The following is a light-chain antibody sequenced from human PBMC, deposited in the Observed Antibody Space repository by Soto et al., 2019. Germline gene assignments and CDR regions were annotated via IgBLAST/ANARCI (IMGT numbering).Light chain of an antibody. J-gene: IGKJ1*01. Sequence: DIQMTQSPSTLSGSVGDRVTITCRASQTISSWLAWYQQKPGKAPKLLIYKASTLKSGVPSRFSRNGSGSEFTLTISSLQPDDFATYYCQRYNSYSEAFGQGTKVDIK. CDR1: QTISSW. V-gene: IGKV1-5*03. CDR2: KAS. CDR3: QRYNSYSEA.